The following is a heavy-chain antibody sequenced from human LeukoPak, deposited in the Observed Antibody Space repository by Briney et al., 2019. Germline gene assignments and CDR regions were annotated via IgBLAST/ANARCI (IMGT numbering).Heavy chain of an antibody. J-gene: IGHJ3*02. CDR1: GGSISSYY. V-gene: IGHV4-59*08. Sequence: RPSETLSLTCTVSGGSISSYYWSWIRQPPGKGLEWIGYIYYSGSTNYNPSLKSRVTISGDTSKNQFSLKLSSVTAADTAVYYCARHCSSTSCYSAFDIWGQGTMVTVSS. CDR3: ARHCSSTSCYSAFDI. D-gene: IGHD2-2*01. CDR2: IYYSGST.